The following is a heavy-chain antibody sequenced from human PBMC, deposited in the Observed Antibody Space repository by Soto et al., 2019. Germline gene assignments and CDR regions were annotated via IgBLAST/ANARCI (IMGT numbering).Heavy chain of an antibody. CDR2: ISGSGGRT. CDR1: GFTFSNYD. V-gene: IGHV3-23*01. D-gene: IGHD4-17*01. CDR3: ASVIGGDSEYYFDY. Sequence: GGSLRLSCAASGFTFSNYDMSWVRQAPGKGLEWVSGISGSGGRTYYADPVKGRFTISRDNSKNTLNLQMSSLRAEDTAMYYCASVIGGDSEYYFDYWGQGTLVTVSS. J-gene: IGHJ4*02.